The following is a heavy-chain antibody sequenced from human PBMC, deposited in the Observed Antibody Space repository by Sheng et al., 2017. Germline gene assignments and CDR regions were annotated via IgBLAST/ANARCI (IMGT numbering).Heavy chain of an antibody. CDR3: AGYSYFAMDV. V-gene: IGHV3-74*02. J-gene: IGHJ6*02. Sequence: VQLVESGGGVVQPGRSLRLSCAASGFTFSSYAMHWVRQAPGKGLEWVSRISSDDRSTDYADSVKGRFTISRDNAKNTLYLQMNNLRAEDTAVYYCAGYSYFAMDVWGQGTTVTVSS. CDR2: ISSDDRST. CDR1: GFTFSSYA.